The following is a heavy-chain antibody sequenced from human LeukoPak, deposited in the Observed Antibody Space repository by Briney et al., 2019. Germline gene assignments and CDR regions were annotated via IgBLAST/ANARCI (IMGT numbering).Heavy chain of an antibody. CDR2: IIPIFGTA. Sequence: ASVKVSCKASGGTFSSYAISWVRQAPGQGLEWMGGIIPIFGTANYAQKFQGRVTITADESTSTAYMELSSLRSEDTAVYYCARGCSSTSCSLSPANWFDPWGQGTLVTVSS. J-gene: IGHJ5*02. CDR3: ARGCSSTSCSLSPANWFDP. CDR1: GGTFSSYA. V-gene: IGHV1-69*13. D-gene: IGHD2-2*01.